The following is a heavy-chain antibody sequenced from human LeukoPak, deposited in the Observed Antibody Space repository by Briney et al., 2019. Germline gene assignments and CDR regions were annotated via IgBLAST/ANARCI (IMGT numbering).Heavy chain of an antibody. Sequence: ASVKVSCKASGYTFTGYYMHWVRQAPGQGLEWMGRINPNSGGTNYAQKFQGRVTMTRDTSISTAYMELSRLRSDDTAVYYCAAYPPFGIAARPSTGEVYLDYWGQGTLATVSS. CDR2: INPNSGGT. J-gene: IGHJ4*02. CDR3: AAYPPFGIAARPSTGEVYLDY. CDR1: GYTFTGYY. V-gene: IGHV1-2*06. D-gene: IGHD6-6*01.